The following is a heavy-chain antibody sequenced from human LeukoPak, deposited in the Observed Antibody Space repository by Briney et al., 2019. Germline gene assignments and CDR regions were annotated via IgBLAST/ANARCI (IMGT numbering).Heavy chain of an antibody. D-gene: IGHD3-22*01. CDR1: GFTFTTYE. CDR3: VRDPGYYDSSGFHPFDY. CDR2: ISSSGSTI. Sequence: PGGSLRLSCAASGFTFTTYEMNWVRQAPGKGLEWVSYISSSGSTIYYADSVKGRFTISRDNAKNSLYLQMNSLRAEDTAVYYCVRDPGYYDSSGFHPFDYWGQGTLVTVSS. J-gene: IGHJ4*02. V-gene: IGHV3-48*03.